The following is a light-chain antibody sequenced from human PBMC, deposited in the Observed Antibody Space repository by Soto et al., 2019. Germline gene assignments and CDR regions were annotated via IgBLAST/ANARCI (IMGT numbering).Light chain of an antibody. CDR3: QQRSNWPWT. CDR2: DAS. Sequence: EIVLTQSPATLSLSPGERATLSCSASQSVSNFFAWYQQKPGQAPRLLISDASNRATGIPGRFSGSGSGTDFSLTIRSLEPEDFAVYYCQQRSNWPWTFGQGTKVEIK. V-gene: IGKV3-11*01. CDR1: QSVSNF. J-gene: IGKJ1*01.